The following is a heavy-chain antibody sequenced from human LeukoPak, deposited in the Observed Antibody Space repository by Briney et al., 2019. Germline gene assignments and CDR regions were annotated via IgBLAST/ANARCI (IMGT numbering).Heavy chain of an antibody. CDR3: ARDYQLGRAWFDP. D-gene: IGHD5-24*01. CDR2: ISSGSGYI. CDR1: RFTFSSYS. V-gene: IGHV3-21*01. Sequence: PGGSLRLSCAASRFTFSSYSMSWVRQAPGKGLEWVSSISSGSGYIYYADSVKGRFTISRDNAKNSLYLQMNSLRAEDTAVYYCARDYQLGRAWFDPWGQGTLATVSS. J-gene: IGHJ5*02.